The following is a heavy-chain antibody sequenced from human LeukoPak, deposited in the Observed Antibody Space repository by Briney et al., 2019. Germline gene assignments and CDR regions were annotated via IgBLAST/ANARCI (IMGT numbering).Heavy chain of an antibody. D-gene: IGHD1-1*01. Sequence: PGGSLRLSCAASGFTFSSYSMNWVRQAPGKGLEWVPSISGTGTYTYYAGSLKGRFTISRDNAKNSVYLQMNSLRAEDTAVYYCARDPAPWSYFDLWGRGTLVTVSS. V-gene: IGHV3-21*01. J-gene: IGHJ2*01. CDR2: ISGTGTYT. CDR1: GFTFSSYS. CDR3: ARDPAPWSYFDL.